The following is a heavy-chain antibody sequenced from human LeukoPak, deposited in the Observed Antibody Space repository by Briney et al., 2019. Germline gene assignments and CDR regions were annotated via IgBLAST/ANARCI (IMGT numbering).Heavy chain of an antibody. CDR1: GFTFSSYG. CDR3: AVPQWELLN. V-gene: IGHV3-33*01. Sequence: PGGSLRLSCAASGFTFSSYGMHWVRQAPGKGLEWVAVIWYDGSNKYYADSVKGRFTISRDNSKNTLYLQMNSLRAEDTAVYSCAVPQWELLNWGQGTLVTVSS. D-gene: IGHD1-26*01. CDR2: IWYDGSNK. J-gene: IGHJ4*02.